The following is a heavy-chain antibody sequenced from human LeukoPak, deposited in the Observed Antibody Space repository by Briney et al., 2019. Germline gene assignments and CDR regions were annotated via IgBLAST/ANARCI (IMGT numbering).Heavy chain of an antibody. CDR3: ATHDYGGNSDY. CDR1: GGSINSYY. V-gene: IGHV4-59*08. Sequence: SETLSLTCTVSGGSINSYYWSWIRQPPGKGLEWIGYIYYSGSTNYNPSLKSRVTISVDTSKNQFSLKLSSVTAADTAVYYCATHDYGGNSDYWGQGTLVTVSS. CDR2: IYYSGST. D-gene: IGHD4-23*01. J-gene: IGHJ4*02.